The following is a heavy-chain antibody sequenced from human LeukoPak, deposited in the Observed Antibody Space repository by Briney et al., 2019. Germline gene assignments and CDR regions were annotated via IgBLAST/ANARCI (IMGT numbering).Heavy chain of an antibody. CDR2: MNPNSGNT. Sequence: ASVKVSCKASGYTFTSYDINWVRQATGQGLEWMGWMNPNSGNTGYAQKFQGRVTITRNTSISTAYMELSSLRSEDTAVYYCAREDGDYDNAFDIWGQGTMVTVSS. CDR1: GYTFTSYD. V-gene: IGHV1-8*03. D-gene: IGHD4-17*01. J-gene: IGHJ3*02. CDR3: AREDGDYDNAFDI.